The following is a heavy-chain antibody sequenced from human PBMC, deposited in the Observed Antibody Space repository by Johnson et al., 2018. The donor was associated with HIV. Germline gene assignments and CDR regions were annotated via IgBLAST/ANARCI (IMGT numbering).Heavy chain of an antibody. CDR2: IYNGDSI. CDR3: ARVRPGNPHDAFDI. Sequence: VQLVESGGNLVQPGGSLRLSCAASGFTVSNTFMDWVRQAPGKGLAWVSVIYNGDSIYDADSVRGRFTISGDNSKNTVYLQMNSLRPEDTAVYYCARVRPGNPHDAFDIWGQGTMVTVSS. J-gene: IGHJ3*02. CDR1: GFTVSNTF. V-gene: IGHV3-66*02. D-gene: IGHD1-14*01.